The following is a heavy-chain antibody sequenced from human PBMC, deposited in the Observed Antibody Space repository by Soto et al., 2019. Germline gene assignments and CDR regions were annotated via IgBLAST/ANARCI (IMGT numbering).Heavy chain of an antibody. CDR1: GGSFIGYY. CDR3: ARDKVTGLFDY. Sequence: SETLSLTCAVYGGSFIGYYWTWIRQPPGTGLEWIGEINHSGSTNYNPSLKSRVTISVDTSKNQFSLKLTSVTAADTAVYYCARDKVTGLFDYWGQGTLVTVSS. J-gene: IGHJ4*02. V-gene: IGHV4-34*01. D-gene: IGHD2-8*02. CDR2: INHSGST.